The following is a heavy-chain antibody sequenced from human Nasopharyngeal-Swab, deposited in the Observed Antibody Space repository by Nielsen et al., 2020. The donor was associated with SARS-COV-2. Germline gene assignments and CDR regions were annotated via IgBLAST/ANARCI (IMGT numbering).Heavy chain of an antibody. D-gene: IGHD6-13*01. CDR3: ARDPFSGSSWLDY. Sequence: GESLKISCVASGVIFSKYWMHWVRQAPGKGLVWVSRVNQDGSRTDYADSVRGRFTISRDNAKNTLYLQMNSLRAEDTAVYYCARDPFSGSSWLDYWGQGTLVTVSS. J-gene: IGHJ4*02. CDR2: VNQDGSRT. CDR1: GVIFSKYW. V-gene: IGHV3-74*01.